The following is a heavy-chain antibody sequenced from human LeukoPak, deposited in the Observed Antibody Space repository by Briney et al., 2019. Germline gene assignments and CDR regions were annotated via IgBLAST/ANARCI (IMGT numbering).Heavy chain of an antibody. CDR3: ARGITMVRGTIDY. D-gene: IGHD3-10*01. CDR2: ISSGSSYI. Sequence: GGSLRLSCTASGFTFSSYSMNWVRQAPGKGLEWVSSISSGSSYIYYADSVKGRFTISRDNAKNSLYLQMYSLRAEDTAVYYCARGITMVRGTIDYWGQGTLVTASS. CDR1: GFTFSSYS. V-gene: IGHV3-21*01. J-gene: IGHJ4*02.